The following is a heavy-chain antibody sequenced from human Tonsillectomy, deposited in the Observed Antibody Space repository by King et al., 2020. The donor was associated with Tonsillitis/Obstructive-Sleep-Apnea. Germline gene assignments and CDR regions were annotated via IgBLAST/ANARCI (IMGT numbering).Heavy chain of an antibody. CDR3: ARGNRYFYFYMDV. Sequence: QVQLQVSGPRLVKPSGTLSLTCAVSGGSITSNNWWSWVRQPPGKGLEWIGEIYHSGGTNYNPSLKSRVTISIDKYQNQFSLNLSSVTAADTAVYYCARGNRYFYFYMDVWGKGTTVTVSS. V-gene: IGHV4-4*02. J-gene: IGHJ6*03. D-gene: IGHD2/OR15-2a*01. CDR2: IYHSGGT. CDR1: GGSITSNNW.